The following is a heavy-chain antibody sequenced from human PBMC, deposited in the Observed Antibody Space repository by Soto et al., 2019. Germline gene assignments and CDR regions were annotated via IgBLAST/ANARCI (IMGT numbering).Heavy chain of an antibody. CDR2: SYHRGST. CDR1: GGTFSGYI. Sequence: PEPLSLTCAVFGGTFSGYIWRWTRQPPGKGLERTGVSYHRGSTNYNPTHKRRVTISVGTSKNTFSLKLGSVPAAATLVYYRARGTGDIVPTIPRGGIEFDYWGQGTLVT. V-gene: IGHV4-34*01. J-gene: IGHJ4*02. CDR3: ARGTGDIVPTIPRGGIEFDY. D-gene: IGHD5-12*01.